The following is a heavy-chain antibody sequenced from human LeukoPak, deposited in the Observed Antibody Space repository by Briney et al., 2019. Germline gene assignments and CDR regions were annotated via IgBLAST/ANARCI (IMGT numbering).Heavy chain of an antibody. CDR2: VGSKVDNYAT. J-gene: IGHJ6*02. V-gene: IGHV3-73*01. CDR3: SNGHYGLGV. Sequence: GGSLRLSCAASGFTFSASSLNWVRQASGKGLEWVGRVGSKVDNYATAYAESVKGRFIISREDSKNTAYLQMNSLKTDDTAVYYCSNGHYGLGVWGQGTTVTVSS. CDR1: GFTFSASS.